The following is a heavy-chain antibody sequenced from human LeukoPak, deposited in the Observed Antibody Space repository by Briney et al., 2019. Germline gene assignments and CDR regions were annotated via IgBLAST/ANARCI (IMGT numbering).Heavy chain of an antibody. Sequence: GGSLRLSCAASGFTFSSYSMNWVRQAPGKGLEWVSSIISGSSYIYYADSVKGRFTISRDNAKNSLYLQMNSHRAEDTAVYYCARVRHYCSSTSCFNDAFESWGQRAMVTVSS. CDR3: ARVRHYCSSTSCFNDAFES. J-gene: IGHJ3*02. CDR2: IISGSSYI. V-gene: IGHV3-21*01. CDR1: GFTFSSYS. D-gene: IGHD2-2*01.